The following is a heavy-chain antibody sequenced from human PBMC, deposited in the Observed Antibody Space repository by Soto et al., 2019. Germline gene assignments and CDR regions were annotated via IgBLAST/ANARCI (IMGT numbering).Heavy chain of an antibody. Sequence: SETLSLTCTVSRGSISSYYWSWIRQPAGKGLEWIGHIYPSMNTNYNPTLKIRVSMSVDTSKNQFSLKLSSVTAADTAVYYCARDPGDYWGQGTLVTVSS. CDR1: RGSISSYY. J-gene: IGHJ4*02. V-gene: IGHV4-4*07. CDR2: IYPSMNT. CDR3: ARDPGDY.